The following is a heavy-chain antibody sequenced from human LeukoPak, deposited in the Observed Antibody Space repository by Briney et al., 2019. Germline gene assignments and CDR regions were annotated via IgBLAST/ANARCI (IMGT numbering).Heavy chain of an antibody. D-gene: IGHD2-15*01. CDR1: GYTFTSYY. J-gene: IGHJ3*02. CDR3: ASPVKYCSGGSCYSGAFDI. CDR2: INPSGGST. Sequence: ASVKVSCKASGYTFTSYYMHWVRQAPGQGLEWMGIINPSGGSTSYAQKLQGRVTMTTDTSTSTAYMELRSLRSDDTAVYYCASPVKYCSGGSCYSGAFDIWGQGTMVTVSS. V-gene: IGHV1-46*01.